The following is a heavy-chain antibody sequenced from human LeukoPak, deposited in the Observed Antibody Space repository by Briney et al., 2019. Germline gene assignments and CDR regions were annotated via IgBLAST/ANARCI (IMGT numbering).Heavy chain of an antibody. Sequence: GESLKISCKGSGYNFATYWIGWVRQMPGKGLEWMGIIYPGDSKTRYGPSFQGQVTISADKSISTAYLQWGSLKASDTAMYYCARRIYDYGDYALDYWGQGTLVTVSS. CDR3: ARRIYDYGDYALDY. D-gene: IGHD4-17*01. V-gene: IGHV5-51*01. CDR2: IYPGDSKT. J-gene: IGHJ4*02. CDR1: GYNFATYW.